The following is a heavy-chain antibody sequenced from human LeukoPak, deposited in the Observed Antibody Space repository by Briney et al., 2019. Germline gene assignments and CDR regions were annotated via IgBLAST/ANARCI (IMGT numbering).Heavy chain of an antibody. V-gene: IGHV4-4*07. D-gene: IGHD2-2*02. CDR1: GGSISSYY. CDR2: IYTSGST. Sequence: SETLSLTCTVSGGSISSYYWSWIRQPAGKGLEWIGRIYTSGSTNYNPSLKSRVTMSVDTSKNQCSLKLSSVTAADTAVYYCAREDIVVVPAAISRWFDPWGQGTLVTVSS. J-gene: IGHJ5*02. CDR3: AREDIVVVPAAISRWFDP.